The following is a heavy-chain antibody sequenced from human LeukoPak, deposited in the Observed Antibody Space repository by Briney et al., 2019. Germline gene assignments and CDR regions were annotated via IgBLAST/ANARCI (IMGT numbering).Heavy chain of an antibody. CDR1: GYTFTSYG. CDR2: ISAYNGNT. J-gene: IGHJ5*02. D-gene: IGHD4-11*01. Sequence: ASVKVSCKASGYTFTSYGISWVRQAPGQGLEWMGWISAYNGNTNYAQKLQGRVTMTTDTSTSTAYMELRSLRSDDTAVYYCAREEADYSNYDWFDPWGQGTLVTVSS. CDR3: AREEADYSNYDWFDP. V-gene: IGHV1-18*01.